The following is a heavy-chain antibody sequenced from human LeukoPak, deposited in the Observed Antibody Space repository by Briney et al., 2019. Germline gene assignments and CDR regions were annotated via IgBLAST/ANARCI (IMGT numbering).Heavy chain of an antibody. V-gene: IGHV4-34*01. J-gene: IGHJ4*02. Sequence: SETLSLTCGVYGGSLSGFYWNWIRQPPGKGLEWIGEMNPSGRTTYNPSLKSRVSMSLDTSKNQFSLKLSSVTAADTAVYYCARGLKPYCTNGVCYPGDFWGQGTLVTVS. D-gene: IGHD2-8*01. CDR1: GGSLSGFY. CDR3: ARGLKPYCTNGVCYPGDF. CDR2: MNPSGRT.